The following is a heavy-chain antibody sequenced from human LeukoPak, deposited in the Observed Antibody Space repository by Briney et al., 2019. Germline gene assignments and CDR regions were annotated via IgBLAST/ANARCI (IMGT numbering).Heavy chain of an antibody. J-gene: IGHJ4*02. D-gene: IGHD2-15*01. CDR2: IYRSGST. Sequence: SETLSLTCTVSGGSISSGSYFWNWIRQPAGKGLEWIGRIYRSGSTNYNPSLKSRITISVDTSKNQFSLKLSSVTAADTAVYYCARNSCPSGSCYDNRGYFDYWGQGTLVTVSS. V-gene: IGHV4-61*02. CDR1: GGSISSGSYF. CDR3: ARNSCPSGSCYDNRGYFDY.